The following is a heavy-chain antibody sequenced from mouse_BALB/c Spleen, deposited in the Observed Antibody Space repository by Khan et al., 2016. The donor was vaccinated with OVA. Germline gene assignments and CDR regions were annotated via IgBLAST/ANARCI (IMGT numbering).Heavy chain of an antibody. CDR1: GYTFSSYW. CDR2: VLPGSGGT. V-gene: IGHV1-9*01. J-gene: IGHJ4*01. D-gene: IGHD2-10*01. Sequence: QVQLKQSGAELMKPGASVKISCKATGYTFSSYWIEWVKQRPGHGLEWIGEVLPGSGGTNYNEKFKDKATFTADTSSNTAYMQLSGLTSEDSAVYYCARAYYGNYDAMDYWGQGTSVTVSS. CDR3: ARAYYGNYDAMDY.